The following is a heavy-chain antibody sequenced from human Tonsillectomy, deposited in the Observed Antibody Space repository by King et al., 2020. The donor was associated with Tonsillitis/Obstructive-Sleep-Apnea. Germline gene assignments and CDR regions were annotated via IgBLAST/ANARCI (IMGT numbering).Heavy chain of an antibody. CDR1: GFTFSSYW. CDR3: ARDKGNYVPDVFDY. V-gene: IGHV3-74*03. J-gene: IGHJ4*02. D-gene: IGHD4-11*01. CDR2: INSDGSST. Sequence: VQLVESGGGIVQPGGSLRLSCAASGFTFSSYWMHWVRHAPGKGLVWVSRINSDGSSTTYADSVKGRFTISRDNAKNTLYLQMNSLRAEDTAVYYCARDKGNYVPDVFDYWGQGTLVTVSS.